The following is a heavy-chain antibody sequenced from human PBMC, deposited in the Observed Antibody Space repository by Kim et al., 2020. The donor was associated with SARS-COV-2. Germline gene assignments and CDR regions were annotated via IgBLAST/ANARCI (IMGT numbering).Heavy chain of an antibody. CDR1: GGSISSYY. CDR3: ARVGGELPTSGWFDP. J-gene: IGHJ5*02. Sequence: SETLSLTCTVSGGSISSYYWSWIRQPPGKGLEWIGYIYYSGSTNYNPSLKSRVTISVDTSKNQFSLKLSSVTAADTAVYYCARVGGELPTSGWFDPWGQGTLVTVSS. V-gene: IGHV4-59*01. D-gene: IGHD1-26*01. CDR2: IYYSGST.